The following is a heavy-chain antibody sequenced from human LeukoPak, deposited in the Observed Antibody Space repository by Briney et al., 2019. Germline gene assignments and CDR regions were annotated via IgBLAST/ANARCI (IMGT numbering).Heavy chain of an antibody. Sequence: PGGSLRLSCAASGFTFSSYSMNWVRQAPGKGLEWVSSISSSSSYIYYADSVKGRFTISRDNAKNSLYLQMNSLRAEDTAVYYCARGEVAGTGIDYWGQGTLVTVSS. CDR3: ARGEVAGTGIDY. CDR1: GFTFSSYS. CDR2: ISSSSSYI. J-gene: IGHJ4*02. D-gene: IGHD6-19*01. V-gene: IGHV3-21*01.